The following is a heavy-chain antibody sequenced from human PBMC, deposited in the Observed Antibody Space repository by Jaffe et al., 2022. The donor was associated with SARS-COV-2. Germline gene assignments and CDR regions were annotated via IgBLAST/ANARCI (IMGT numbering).Heavy chain of an antibody. V-gene: IGHV4-59*01. CDR1: YGSISSDY. CDR3: ARTYYYDSSGYYFDY. CDR2: IYHSGST. D-gene: IGHD3-22*01. J-gene: IGHJ4*02. Sequence: QVQLQESGPGLVTPSETLSLTCTVSYGSISSDYWSWIRQPPGKGLEWIGYIYHSGSTRYNPSLKSRVTISIDTSRNQLSLKLNSVTAADTAVYYCARTYYYDSSGYYFDYWGQGTLVTVSS.